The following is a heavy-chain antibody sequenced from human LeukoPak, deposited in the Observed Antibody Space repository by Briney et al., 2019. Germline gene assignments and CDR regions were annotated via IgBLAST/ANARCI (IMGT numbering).Heavy chain of an antibody. Sequence: GGSLGLSCAASGFTFSSYWMNWVRQAPGKGLEWVANIKEDGSEKNYVDSVKGRFTISKDNAKNSLYLQMDGLRVEDTAVYYCARSRYDDYWGQGTLVTVSS. CDR1: GFTFSSYW. D-gene: IGHD2-15*01. CDR2: IKEDGSEK. V-gene: IGHV3-7*01. CDR3: ARSRYDDY. J-gene: IGHJ4*02.